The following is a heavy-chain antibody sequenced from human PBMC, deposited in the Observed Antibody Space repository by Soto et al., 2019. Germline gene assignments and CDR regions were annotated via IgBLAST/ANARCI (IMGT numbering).Heavy chain of an antibody. CDR1: GGSISSSSYY. D-gene: IGHD6-6*01. V-gene: IGHV4-39*01. J-gene: IGHJ6*02. CDR3: ARHSGARTYSSFEDV. CDR2: IYYSGST. Sequence: SETLSLTCTVSGGSISSSSYYWGWIRQPPGKGLEWIGSIYYSGSTYYNPSLKSRVTISVDTSKNQFSLKLSSVTAADTAVYYCARHSGARTYSSFEDVWGQGTTVTVSS.